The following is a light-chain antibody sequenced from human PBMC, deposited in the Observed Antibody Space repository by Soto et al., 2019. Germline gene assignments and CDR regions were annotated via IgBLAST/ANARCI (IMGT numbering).Light chain of an antibody. J-gene: IGKJ1*01. CDR2: GAS. V-gene: IGKV3-15*01. CDR3: QQYNNWPPWT. Sequence: EIVMTQSPATLSVSPGERATLSCRASQSVSSNLAWYQQKPCQAARLLIYGASTRATGIPARCSGSGSGTEFTLTISSLQAEDLAVYYCQQYNNWPPWTFGQGTKVEIK. CDR1: QSVSSN.